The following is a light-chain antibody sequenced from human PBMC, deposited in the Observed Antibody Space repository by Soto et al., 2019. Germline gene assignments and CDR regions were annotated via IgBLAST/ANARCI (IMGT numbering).Light chain of an antibody. Sequence: QSVLTQPPSVSGAPGLRVTISCTGSGSNIGAGYDVHWYQQLPGTAPKLLIYDNTNRPSGVPDRFSGSKSGTSVSLAITGLHAEDEADYYCQSYDSTLNGWVFGGGTKLTVL. CDR1: GSNIGAGYD. CDR3: QSYDSTLNGWV. J-gene: IGLJ3*02. V-gene: IGLV1-40*01. CDR2: DNT.